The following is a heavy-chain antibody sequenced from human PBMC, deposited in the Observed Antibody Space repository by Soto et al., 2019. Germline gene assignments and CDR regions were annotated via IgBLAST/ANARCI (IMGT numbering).Heavy chain of an antibody. Sequence: PGGSLRLSCAASGFTFSSYGMHRVRQAPGKGLEWVAVIWYDGRNKYYADSVKGRFTISRDNSKNTLYLQMNSLRAEDTAVYYCARDPPLYGDLDYWGQGTLVTVSS. J-gene: IGHJ4*02. CDR2: IWYDGRNK. CDR3: ARDPPLYGDLDY. CDR1: GFTFSSYG. V-gene: IGHV3-33*01. D-gene: IGHD4-17*01.